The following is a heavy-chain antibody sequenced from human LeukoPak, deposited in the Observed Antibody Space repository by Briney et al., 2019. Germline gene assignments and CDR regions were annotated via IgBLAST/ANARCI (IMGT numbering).Heavy chain of an antibody. J-gene: IGHJ4*02. D-gene: IGHD3-3*01. CDR3: AREGGFFRPLDY. CDR1: GGSFSGYY. CDR2: VHLDGRT. V-gene: IGHV4-34*10. Sequence: SETLSLTCAVYGGSFSGYYWSCIRQPPGKGLEWIGEVHLDGRTNYNPSLKSRLTMSVDLSENHISLKLASVTAADTAVYYCAREGGFFRPLDYSGQGTLVTVSS.